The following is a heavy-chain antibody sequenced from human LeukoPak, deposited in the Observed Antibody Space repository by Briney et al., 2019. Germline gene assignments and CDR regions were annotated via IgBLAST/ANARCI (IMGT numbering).Heavy chain of an antibody. J-gene: IGHJ5*02. Sequence: ASVKVSCKASGYTFTGYYMHWVRQAPGQGLEWMGWINPNSGGTNYAQKFQGRVTMTTDTSTSTAYMELRSLRSDDTAVYYCARGRVGATISSFDPWGQGTLVTVSS. CDR2: INPNSGGT. V-gene: IGHV1-2*02. CDR1: GYTFTGYY. CDR3: ARGRVGATISSFDP. D-gene: IGHD1-26*01.